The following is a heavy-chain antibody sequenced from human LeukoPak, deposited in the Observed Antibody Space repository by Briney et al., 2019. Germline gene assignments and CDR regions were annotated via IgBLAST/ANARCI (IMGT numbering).Heavy chain of an antibody. Sequence: SVKVSCKASGGTFSSYAISWVRQAPGQGLEWMGGIIPIFGTANYAQKFQGRVTITADESTSTAYMELSSLKASDTAMYYCARQRGEYSRTYYYYYMDVWGKGTTVTVSS. V-gene: IGHV1-69*01. D-gene: IGHD6-6*01. J-gene: IGHJ6*03. CDR3: ARQRGEYSRTYYYYYMDV. CDR1: GGTFSSYA. CDR2: IIPIFGTA.